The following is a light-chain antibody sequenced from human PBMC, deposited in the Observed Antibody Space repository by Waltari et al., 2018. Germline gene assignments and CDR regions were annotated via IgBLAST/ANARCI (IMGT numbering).Light chain of an antibody. V-gene: IGKV1-12*01. J-gene: IGKJ3*01. CDR1: QGISSS. Sequence: DNQITQSPSSVSASVGDRVTITCRGSQGISSSLAWYQQKPGKVPNLLIYAASSLQSGVPPRFSGSGSGTDFTLTISSLQPEDSATYYCQQAKSFPLTFGPGTKVDIK. CDR2: AAS. CDR3: QQAKSFPLT.